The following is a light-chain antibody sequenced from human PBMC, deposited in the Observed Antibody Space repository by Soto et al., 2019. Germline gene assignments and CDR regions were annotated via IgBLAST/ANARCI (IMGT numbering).Light chain of an antibody. J-gene: IGKJ4*01. CDR1: QTVINTY. CDR2: GAS. CDR3: QQYGSSPLT. Sequence: EIVLTQSPGTLSLSPGERATLSCRASQTVINTYLAWYQQKPGQAPRLLIYGASSRATGVPGRFSGGGSGTDFTLTISRLEPEDFAVYFCQQYGSSPLTFGGGTKVEIK. V-gene: IGKV3-20*01.